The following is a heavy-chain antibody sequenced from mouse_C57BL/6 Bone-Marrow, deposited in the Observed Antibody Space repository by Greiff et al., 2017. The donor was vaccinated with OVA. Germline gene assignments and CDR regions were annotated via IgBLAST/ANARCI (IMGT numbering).Heavy chain of an antibody. V-gene: IGHV1-63*01. Sequence: VMLVESGAELVRPGTSVKMSCKASGYTFTNYWIGWAKQRPGHGLEWIGVIYPGGGYTNYNEKFKGKATLTADKSSSTAYMQFSSLTSEDSAIYYCARWGTTVAFDYWGQGTTLTVSS. CDR2: IYPGGGYT. D-gene: IGHD1-1*01. CDR3: ARWGTTVAFDY. CDR1: GYTFTNYW. J-gene: IGHJ2*01.